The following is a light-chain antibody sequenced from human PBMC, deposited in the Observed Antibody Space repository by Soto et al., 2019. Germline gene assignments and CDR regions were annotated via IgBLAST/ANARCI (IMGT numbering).Light chain of an antibody. V-gene: IGKV1-33*01. J-gene: IGKJ5*01. CDR3: QHYHNLPIT. Sequence: DIQMSQSPSSLSASVGARVTLRCQASQDISYHLNWYQQKPGKAPNLLIYDASNLEPGVPSRFSASGSGTDFTFTISSLQPEDIATYYCQHYHNLPITFGQGTRLEIK. CDR2: DAS. CDR1: QDISYH.